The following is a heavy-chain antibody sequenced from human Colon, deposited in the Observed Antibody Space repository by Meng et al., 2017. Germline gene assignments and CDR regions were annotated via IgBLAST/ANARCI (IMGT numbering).Heavy chain of an antibody. J-gene: IGHJ4*02. D-gene: IGHD7-27*01. V-gene: IGHV4-61*01. CDR2: GST. Sequence: QVQLQESGPGLVRPSETLSLTCTVSGASVSDTNYAWSWIRQPPGKGLEWIGYGSTNHNPPLKSRVTISVDTSKNQFSLTLNSVTAADTAAYYCARDNWGSLDYWGQGTLVTVSS. CDR1: GASVSDTNYA. CDR3: ARDNWGSLDY.